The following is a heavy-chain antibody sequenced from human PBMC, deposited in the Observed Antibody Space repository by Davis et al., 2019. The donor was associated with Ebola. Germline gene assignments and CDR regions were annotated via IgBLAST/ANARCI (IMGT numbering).Heavy chain of an antibody. CDR2: IYYSGST. Sequence: MPSETLSLTCTVSGGSISSYYWSWTRQPPGKGLEWIGYIYYSGSTIYNPSLKSRVTISVDTSKNQFSLKLSSVTAADTAVYYCARVVSGSGWFDYWGQGTLVTVSS. D-gene: IGHD6-19*01. CDR1: GGSISSYY. V-gene: IGHV4-59*01. CDR3: ARVVSGSGWFDY. J-gene: IGHJ4*02.